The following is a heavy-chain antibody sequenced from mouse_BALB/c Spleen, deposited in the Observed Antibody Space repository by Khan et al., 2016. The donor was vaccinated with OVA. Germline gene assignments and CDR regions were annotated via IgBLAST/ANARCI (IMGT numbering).Heavy chain of an antibody. V-gene: IGHV2-6-1*01. CDR3: ARQPYYHYNIMDY. CDR2: IWKDGNT. Sequence: QVQLKESGPGLVAPSQSLSITCTLSGFSLTNYGVHWVRQPPGKGLEWLVVIWKDGNTAYNSALKSRLTISKDNSKSQVFLKMNSLQTDDTAMYFCARQPYYHYNIMDYWGQGTSVTVSS. J-gene: IGHJ4*01. CDR1: GFSLTNYG. D-gene: IGHD2-10*01.